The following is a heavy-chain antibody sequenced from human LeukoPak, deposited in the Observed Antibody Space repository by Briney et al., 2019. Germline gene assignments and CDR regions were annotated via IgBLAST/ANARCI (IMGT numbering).Heavy chain of an antibody. Sequence: SETLSLTCAVYGGSFSGYYWSWIRQPPGKGLEWIGEINHSGSTNYNPSLKSRVTISVDMSKNQFSLKLSSVTAADTAVYYCARSLDPDYYDSSGYFYWGQGTLVTVSS. V-gene: IGHV4-34*01. CDR1: GGSFSGYY. J-gene: IGHJ4*02. CDR3: ARSLDPDYYDSSGYFY. D-gene: IGHD3-22*01. CDR2: INHSGST.